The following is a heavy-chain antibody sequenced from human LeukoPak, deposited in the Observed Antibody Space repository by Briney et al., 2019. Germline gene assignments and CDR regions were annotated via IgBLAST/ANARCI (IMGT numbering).Heavy chain of an antibody. V-gene: IGHV4-31*03. CDR1: GGSISSGGYY. J-gene: IGHJ4*02. Sequence: SQTLSLTCTVSGGSISSGGYYRSWIRQHPGKGLEWIGYIYYSGSTYYNPSLKSRVTISVDTSKNQFSLELSSVTAADTAVYYCARSTGGSGYSLGYWGQGTLVTVSS. CDR3: ARSTGGSGYSLGY. D-gene: IGHD5-12*01. CDR2: IYYSGST.